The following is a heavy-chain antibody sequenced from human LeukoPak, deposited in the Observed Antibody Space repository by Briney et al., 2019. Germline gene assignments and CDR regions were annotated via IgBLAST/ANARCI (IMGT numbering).Heavy chain of an antibody. J-gene: IGHJ4*02. D-gene: IGHD4-17*01. CDR2: IIPIFGKA. V-gene: IGHV1-69*05. CDR1: GGTFSSYA. CDR3: EKGIYGDSLGY. Sequence: SVKVSCKASGGTFSSYAISWVRQAPGQGLEWMGGIIPIFGKANYAQKFQGRVTITTDESTSTAYMELSSLRSEDTAVYYCEKGIYGDSLGYWGQGTLVTVSS.